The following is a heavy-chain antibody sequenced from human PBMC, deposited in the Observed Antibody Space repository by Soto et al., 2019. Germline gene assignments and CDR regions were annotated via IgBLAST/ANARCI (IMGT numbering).Heavy chain of an antibody. CDR2: LYYSGNT. D-gene: IGHD2-15*01. CDR1: GGSISPFY. Sequence: QVQLQESGPGVVKPSETLSLTCTVSGGSISPFYWSWVRQPPGKGLEWIGPLYYSGNTNYNPSLRRRVTISVDASKNPVSLRLSSATAADTRVYYCARVGGVAARTFAYWGQGTVFPFSS. J-gene: IGHJ4*02. CDR3: ARVGGVAARTFAY. V-gene: IGHV4-59*01.